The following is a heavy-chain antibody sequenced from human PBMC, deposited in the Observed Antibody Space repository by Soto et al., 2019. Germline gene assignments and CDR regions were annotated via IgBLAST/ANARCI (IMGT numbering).Heavy chain of an antibody. CDR2: IFSSGST. Sequence: QLQLQESGPGLVKPSATLSLTCTVSGDSISSSNFYWGWIRQPPGKGLQWIGTIFSSGSTYYNSSLTSRVTISVDTSKNHFSLQLTSMTAADTSVYYCARLDYGDYTISWGQGTLVTVSS. J-gene: IGHJ5*02. CDR3: ARLDYGDYTIS. CDR1: GDSISSSNFY. D-gene: IGHD4-17*01. V-gene: IGHV4-39*02.